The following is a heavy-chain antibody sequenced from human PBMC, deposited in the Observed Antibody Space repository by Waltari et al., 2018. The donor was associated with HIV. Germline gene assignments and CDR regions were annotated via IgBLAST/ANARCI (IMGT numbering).Heavy chain of an antibody. CDR2: SRSNSFGGTI. V-gene: IGHV3-49*03. CDR1: GFSLGDFA. CDR3: SRPLLTDEYSPPGSADY. Sequence: QLVESGGGLVQPGRSLTVSCTVSGFSLGDFAINWFRQAPGKGLEWLGFSRSNSFGGTIEYAASVRGRFSISRDESRNIAFPQMHSLKVEDTGIYYCSRPLLTDEYSPPGSADYWGQGTLVTVSS. J-gene: IGHJ4*02. D-gene: IGHD5-18*01.